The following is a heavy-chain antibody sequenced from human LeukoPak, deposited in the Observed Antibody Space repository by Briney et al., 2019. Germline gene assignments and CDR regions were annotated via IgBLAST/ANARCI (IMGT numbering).Heavy chain of an antibody. Sequence: SETLSLTCTVSGRSISSYYWSWIRQPAGKGLEWIGRIYTSGSTNYNPSLKSRVTMSVDTSKNQFSLKLSSVTAADTAVYYCARAKSGSGSQHYYYYYMDVWGKGTTVTISS. J-gene: IGHJ6*03. CDR2: IYTSGST. CDR3: ARAKSGSGSQHYYYYYMDV. D-gene: IGHD3-10*01. V-gene: IGHV4-4*07. CDR1: GRSISSYY.